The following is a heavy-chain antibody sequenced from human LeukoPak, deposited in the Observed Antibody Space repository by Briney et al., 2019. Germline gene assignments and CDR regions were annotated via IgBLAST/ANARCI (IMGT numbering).Heavy chain of an antibody. CDR1: GFTFSNAW. J-gene: IGHJ4*02. Sequence: PGGSLRLSCAAAGFTFSNAWMSWVSQAPGNGLEWIGRIRSKTDGGTTDYAAPVQDRLTISRDDSKNTLFLQMKSLKTEDTAVYYCTTYVAVAGTRHFDSWGQVALVTVSP. D-gene: IGHD6-19*01. CDR2: IRSKTDGGTT. V-gene: IGHV3-15*01. CDR3: TTYVAVAGTRHFDS.